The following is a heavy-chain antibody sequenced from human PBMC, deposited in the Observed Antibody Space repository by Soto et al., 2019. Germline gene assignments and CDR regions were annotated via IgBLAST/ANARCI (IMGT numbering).Heavy chain of an antibody. CDR1: GGSFSGYY. J-gene: IGHJ5*02. V-gene: IGHV4-34*01. D-gene: IGHD2-2*01. CDR3: ARGRFDVVVVPEVNQLYNWFDP. Sequence: QVQLQQWGAGLLKPSETLSLTCAVYGGSFSGYYWSWIRQPPGKGLEWIGEINHSGSTNYNPSLKSRVTLSVDTSKNQFSLKLSSVTAADTAVYYCARGRFDVVVVPEVNQLYNWFDPWGQGTLVTVSS. CDR2: INHSGST.